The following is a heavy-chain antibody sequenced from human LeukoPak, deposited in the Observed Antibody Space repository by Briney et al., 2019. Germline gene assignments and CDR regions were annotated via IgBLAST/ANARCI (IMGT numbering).Heavy chain of an antibody. CDR2: IGYDGRKK. V-gene: IGHV3-30*02. CDR1: EFTFSSYA. Sequence: GGSLRLSCAASEFTFSSYAMSWVRQAPGKGLEWVALIGYDGRKKDYADSVRGRFTISRDNSKNTLYLEKNSLRAEDTAVYYCAKDGPVPRGWDWGSSYFDYWGQGTLVTVSS. D-gene: IGHD7-27*01. J-gene: IGHJ4*02. CDR3: AKDGPVPRGWDWGSSYFDY.